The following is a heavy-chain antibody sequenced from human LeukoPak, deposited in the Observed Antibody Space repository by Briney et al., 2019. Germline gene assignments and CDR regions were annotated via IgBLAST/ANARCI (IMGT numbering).Heavy chain of an antibody. CDR1: GYTLTELS. CDR3: ATNYGSGSYYTRNYYYYYGMDV. J-gene: IGHJ6*02. D-gene: IGHD3-10*01. V-gene: IGHV1-24*01. CDR2: FDPEDGET. Sequence: ASVKVSCKVSGYTLTELSMHWVRQAPGKGLEWMGGFDPEDGETIYAQKFQGRVTMTENTSTDTAYMELSSLRPEDTAVYYCATNYGSGSYYTRNYYYYYGMDVWGQGTTVTVSS.